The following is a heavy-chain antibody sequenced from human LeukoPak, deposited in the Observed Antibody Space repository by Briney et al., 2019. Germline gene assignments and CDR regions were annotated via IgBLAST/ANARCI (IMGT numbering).Heavy chain of an antibody. V-gene: IGHV1-18*01. CDR1: GYTFTSYG. D-gene: IGHD3-10*01. CDR3: ARVTGGSGPLWNYYYYYMDV. J-gene: IGHJ6*03. Sequence: ASVKVSCKASGYTFTSYGISWVRQAPGQGLEWMGWISAYNGNTNYAQKLQGRVTMTTDTSTSTAYMELRSLRSDDTAVYYCARVTGGSGPLWNYYYYYMDVWGKGTTVTISS. CDR2: ISAYNGNT.